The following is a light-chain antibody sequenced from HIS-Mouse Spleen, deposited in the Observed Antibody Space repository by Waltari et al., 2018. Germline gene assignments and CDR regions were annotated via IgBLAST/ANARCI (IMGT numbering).Light chain of an antibody. CDR3: CSYAGSSTFVVV. V-gene: IGLV2-23*03. J-gene: IGLJ2*01. CDR2: EGS. CDR1: SSDVGSYNL. Sequence: QSALTQPASVSGSPGQSITISCTGTSSDVGSYNLVSWYQQHPGKAPKLMIYEGSKRPSGFSNRFSGSKSGTTASLTISGLQAEDEADYYCCSYAGSSTFVVVFGGGTKLTVL.